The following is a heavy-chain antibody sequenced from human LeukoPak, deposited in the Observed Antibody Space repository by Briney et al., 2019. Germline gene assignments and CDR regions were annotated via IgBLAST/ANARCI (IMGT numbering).Heavy chain of an antibody. CDR3: ARDPVSIGSRMNSDY. CDR1: GFAFSSYA. V-gene: IGHV3-30-3*01. Sequence: PGGSLRLSCAASGFAFSSYAMHWVRQAPGKGLEWVALISNDGNNKYHADSVKGRFTISRDNSKKSLYLQMNSLRAEGTALYYCARDPVSIGSRMNSDYWGQGTLVTVSS. CDR2: ISNDGNNK. D-gene: IGHD3-10*01. J-gene: IGHJ4*02.